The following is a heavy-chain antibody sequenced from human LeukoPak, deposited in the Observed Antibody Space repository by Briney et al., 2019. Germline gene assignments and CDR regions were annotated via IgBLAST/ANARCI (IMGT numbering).Heavy chain of an antibody. D-gene: IGHD6-13*01. CDR2: ISGSGGST. V-gene: IGHV3-23*01. CDR3: AKEGYSSSWYGYYYYYMDV. J-gene: IGHJ6*03. Sequence: GGSLRLSCAASGFTFSSYGMSWVRQAPGKGLEWVSAISGSGGSTYYADSVKGRFTISRDNSKNTLYLQMNSLRAEDTAVYYCAKEGYSSSWYGYYYYYMDVWGKGTTVTISS. CDR1: GFTFSSYG.